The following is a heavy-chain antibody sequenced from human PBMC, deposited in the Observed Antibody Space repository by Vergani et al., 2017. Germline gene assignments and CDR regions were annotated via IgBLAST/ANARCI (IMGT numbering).Heavy chain of an antibody. D-gene: IGHD3-16*02. Sequence: QVQLVQSGAEVKKPGSSVKVSCKASGGTFSSYAISWVRQAPGQGLEWMGGIIPIFGTANYAQKFQGRVTITADKSTSTAYMELSSLRSEETAVYYCCLWGSYRHTNFDYWGQGTLVTVSS. CDR2: IIPIFGTA. V-gene: IGHV1-69*06. J-gene: IGHJ4*02. CDR3: CLWGSYRHTNFDY. CDR1: GGTFSSYA.